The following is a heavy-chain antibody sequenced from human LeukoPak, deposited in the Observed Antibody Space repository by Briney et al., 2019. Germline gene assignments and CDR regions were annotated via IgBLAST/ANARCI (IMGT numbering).Heavy chain of an antibody. CDR2: IYYSGST. CDR3: ASTLWFGEPRFDP. D-gene: IGHD3-10*01. J-gene: IGHJ5*02. Sequence: SETLSLTCTVSGGSISSYYWSWIRQPPRKGLEWIGYIYYSGSTNYNPSLKSRVTISVDTSKNQFSLKLSSVTAADTAVYYCASTLWFGEPRFDPWGQGTLVTVSS. CDR1: GGSISSYY. V-gene: IGHV4-59*01.